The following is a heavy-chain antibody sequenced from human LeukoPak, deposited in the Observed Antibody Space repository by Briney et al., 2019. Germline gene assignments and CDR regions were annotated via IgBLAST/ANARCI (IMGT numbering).Heavy chain of an antibody. Sequence: KPSETLSLTCTVSGDSISTSNSYWGWIRQPPGKGLEWIGSIYYSGNTYYNASLKSRVTISVDTSKNQFSLKLTSVTAADTAVYYCARGVNSGYFDYCGQGTLVTVSS. J-gene: IGHJ4*02. CDR2: IYYSGNT. V-gene: IGHV4-39*07. CDR1: GDSISTSNSY. CDR3: ARGVNSGYFDY. D-gene: IGHD1-26*01.